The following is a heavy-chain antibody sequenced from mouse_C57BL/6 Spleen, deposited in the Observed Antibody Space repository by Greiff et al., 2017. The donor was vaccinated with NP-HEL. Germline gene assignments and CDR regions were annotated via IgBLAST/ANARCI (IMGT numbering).Heavy chain of an antibody. CDR3: ARDLSYYYAMDY. CDR2: INPSNGGT. D-gene: IGHD6-1*01. CDR1: GYTFTSYW. V-gene: IGHV1-53*01. Sequence: QVQLQQPGTELVKPGASVKLSCKASGYTFTSYWMHWVKQRPGQGLEWIGNINPSNGGTNYNEKFKGKATLTVDKSSSTAYMQLSSLTSEDSAVYYCARDLSYYYAMDYWGQGTSVTVSS. J-gene: IGHJ4*01.